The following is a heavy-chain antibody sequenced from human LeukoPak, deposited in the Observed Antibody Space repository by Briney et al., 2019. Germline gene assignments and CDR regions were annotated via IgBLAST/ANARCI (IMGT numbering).Heavy chain of an antibody. D-gene: IGHD6-19*01. Sequence: ASVKVSCKASGYTFTRYAMNWLRQAPGQGLEWMGWINPNTGNPTYAQAFTGRFVFSLDASVSTAYLQISSLNTEDTAVYYCAIDQPVAGVSNFDSWGQGTLVAVSS. CDR1: GYTFTRYA. J-gene: IGHJ4*02. V-gene: IGHV7-4-1*02. CDR3: AIDQPVAGVSNFDS. CDR2: INPNTGNP.